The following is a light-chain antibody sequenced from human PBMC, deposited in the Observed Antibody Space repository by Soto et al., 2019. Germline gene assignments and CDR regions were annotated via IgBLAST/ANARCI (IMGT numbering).Light chain of an antibody. CDR1: QSVSSY. V-gene: IGKV3-11*01. J-gene: IGKJ5*01. CDR2: DAS. Sequence: EIVLTQSPATLSLSPGERATLSCRASQSVSSYLAWYQQKPDQAPRLLIYDASNRATGIPARFSGSGSGTDFTLTISSLEPEDFAVYYCRQRSNWITFGQGTRLEIK. CDR3: RQRSNWIT.